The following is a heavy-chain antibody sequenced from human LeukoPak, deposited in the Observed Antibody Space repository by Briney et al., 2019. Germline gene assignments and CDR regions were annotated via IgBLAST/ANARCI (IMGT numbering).Heavy chain of an antibody. V-gene: IGHV1-24*01. CDR2: FDPEDGET. CDR1: GYTLTELS. J-gene: IGHJ3*02. Sequence: ASVKVSCKVSGYTLTELSMHWVRQAPGKGLEWMGGFDPEDGETIYAQKFQGRVTMTEDTSTDTAYMELSSLRSEDTAVYYCATGIWWNQLVSAFDIWGQGTMVTVSS. CDR3: ATGIWWNQLVSAFDI. D-gene: IGHD6-13*01.